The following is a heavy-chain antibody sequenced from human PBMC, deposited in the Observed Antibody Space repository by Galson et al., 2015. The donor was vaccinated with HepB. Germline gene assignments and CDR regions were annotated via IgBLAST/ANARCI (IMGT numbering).Heavy chain of an antibody. CDR1: GFTFDDYT. V-gene: IGHV3-43*01. CDR3: AKDQDRVGATHFDY. J-gene: IGHJ4*02. D-gene: IGHD1-26*01. CDR2: ISWDGGST. Sequence: SLRLSCAASGFTFDDYTMHWVRQAPGKGLEWVSLISWDGGSTYYADSVKGRFTISRDNSKNSLYLQMNSLRTEDTALYYCAKDQDRVGATHFDYWGQGTLVTVSS.